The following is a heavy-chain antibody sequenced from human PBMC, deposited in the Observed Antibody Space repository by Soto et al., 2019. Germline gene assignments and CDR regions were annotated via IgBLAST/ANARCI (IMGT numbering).Heavy chain of an antibody. CDR2: ISGRGENT. V-gene: IGHV3-23*01. Sequence: EVQLLESGGGLVQPGGSLRLSCAASVFTFSVFAMSWVRQAPGKGLELVSTISGRGENTYYADSVKGRFTISRDNSKNTLNLQMNSLRGEDTAVYYCAKDRGTGDYGVNAVDIWGQGTMVTVAS. J-gene: IGHJ3*02. CDR1: VFTFSVFA. CDR3: AKDRGTGDYGVNAVDI. D-gene: IGHD7-27*01.